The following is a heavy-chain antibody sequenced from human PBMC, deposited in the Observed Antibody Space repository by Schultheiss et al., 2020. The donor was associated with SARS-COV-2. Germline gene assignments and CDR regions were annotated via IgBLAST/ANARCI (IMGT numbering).Heavy chain of an antibody. CDR1: GFTFSSYS. D-gene: IGHD1-20*01. V-gene: IGHV3-21*06. CDR2: ISSSSSYI. Sequence: GGSLRLSCAASGFTFSSYSMNWVRQAPGKGLEWVSSISSSSSYIYYADSVKGRFTISRDNAKNTLYLQMNSLTAEDTAVYYCVTGGDRSKQGYWGQGTLVTVSS. J-gene: IGHJ4*02. CDR3: VTGGDRSKQGY.